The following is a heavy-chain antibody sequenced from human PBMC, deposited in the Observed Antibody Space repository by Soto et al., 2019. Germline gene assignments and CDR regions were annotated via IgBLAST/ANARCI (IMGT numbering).Heavy chain of an antibody. J-gene: IGHJ6*02. D-gene: IGHD6-13*01. V-gene: IGHV1-69*08. CDR2: IIPIFGTA. CDR1: GGTFSSYT. Sequence: SVKVSRKASGGTFSSYTISWVRQAPGQGLEWMGRIIPIFGTANYAQKFQGWVTMTRDTSISTAYMELSRLRSDDTAVYYCARAGGAAAVFYYDYYYGMDVWVQGTTVTVSS. CDR3: ARAGGAAAVFYYDYYYGMDV.